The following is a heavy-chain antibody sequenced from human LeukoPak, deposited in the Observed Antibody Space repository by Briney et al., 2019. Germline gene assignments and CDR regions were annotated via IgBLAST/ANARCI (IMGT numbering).Heavy chain of an antibody. J-gene: IGHJ4*02. CDR3: ARLPRATVTTTGFDY. V-gene: IGHV4-39*01. CDR2: IYYSGST. CDR1: GGSISSSSYY. D-gene: IGHD4-11*01. Sequence: PSETLSLTCTVSGGSISSSSYYWGWIRQPRGKGLEWIGNIYYSGSTYDNPSLKSRVTISVDTSKNQFSLKLSSVTAADTAVYYCARLPRATVTTTGFDYWGQGTLVTVSS.